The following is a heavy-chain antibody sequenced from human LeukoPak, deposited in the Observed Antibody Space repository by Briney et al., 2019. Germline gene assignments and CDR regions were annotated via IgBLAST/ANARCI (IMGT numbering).Heavy chain of an antibody. V-gene: IGHV3-74*01. CDR3: ALLSDYLEMYSLDV. CDR1: GFTFSNYS. J-gene: IGHJ6*02. Sequence: QTGGSLRLSCAASGFTFSNYSMHWVRQAPGKGLVWVSCINSNGGSTNYADSVKGRFTISRDNAKNTLSLQMNSLRAEDTAVYYCALLSDYLEMYSLDVWGQGTTVTVSS. D-gene: IGHD4-17*01. CDR2: INSNGGST.